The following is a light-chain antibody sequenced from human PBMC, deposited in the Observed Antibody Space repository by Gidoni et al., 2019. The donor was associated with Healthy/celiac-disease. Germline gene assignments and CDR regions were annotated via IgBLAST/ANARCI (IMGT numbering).Light chain of an antibody. CDR1: QSVSSSY. CDR2: GAS. Sequence: EIVLTQYPGTLSLSPGERATLSCRASQSVSSSYLAWYQQKPGQAPRLLIYGASSRATGIPDRFSCSGSGTDFTLTISRLEPEDFAVYYCQQYGSSPRTFGQGTKVEIK. CDR3: QQYGSSPRT. V-gene: IGKV3-20*01. J-gene: IGKJ1*01.